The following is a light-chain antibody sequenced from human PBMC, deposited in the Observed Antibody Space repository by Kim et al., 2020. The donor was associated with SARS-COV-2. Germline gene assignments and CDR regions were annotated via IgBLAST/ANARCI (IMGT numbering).Light chain of an antibody. CDR1: SSDVGSYNL. V-gene: IGLV2-23*02. Sequence: QSITSSCTGPSSDVGSYNLVSWYQHHPGKVPKVVIYEVNKRPSGVSYRFSGSKSGNTASLTISGLQAEDEADYYCCAYAPSSTFVLFGGGTKLTVL. J-gene: IGLJ3*02. CDR3: CAYAPSSTFVL. CDR2: EVN.